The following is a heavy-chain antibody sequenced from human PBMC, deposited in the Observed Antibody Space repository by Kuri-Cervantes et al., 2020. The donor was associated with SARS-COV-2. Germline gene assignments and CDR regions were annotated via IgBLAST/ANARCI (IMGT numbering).Heavy chain of an antibody. J-gene: IGHJ5*02. CDR2: IYPGDSDT. CDR3: ARLQIPNWFDP. Sequence: KVSCKGSGYSSTSYWIGWVRQLPGKGLEWMGIIYPGDSDTRYSPSFQGQVTSSADKSISTAYLQWSSLKASDAAMYYCARLQIPNWFDPWGQGTLVTVSS. V-gene: IGHV5-51*01. D-gene: IGHD5-24*01. CDR1: GYSSTSYW.